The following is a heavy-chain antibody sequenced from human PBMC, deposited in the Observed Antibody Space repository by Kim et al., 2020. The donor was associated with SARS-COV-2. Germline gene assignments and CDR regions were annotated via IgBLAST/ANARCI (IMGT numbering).Heavy chain of an antibody. J-gene: IGHJ4*02. CDR3: ARLPDYFGSGAFDY. D-gene: IGHD3-10*01. Sequence: SETLSLTCTVSGGSFTTSSYYWGWIRQSPGKGLEWIGSIFYSRSTYYNPSPKSRVTISVDTSKNQFSLKLTSVTAADTAVYYCARLPDYFGSGAFDYWGQGTLVSVSS. V-gene: IGHV4-39*01. CDR1: GGSFTTSSYY. CDR2: IFYSRST.